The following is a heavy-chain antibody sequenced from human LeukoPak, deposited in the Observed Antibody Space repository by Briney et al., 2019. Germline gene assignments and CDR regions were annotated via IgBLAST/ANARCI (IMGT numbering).Heavy chain of an antibody. CDR1: GGSISSGDYY. V-gene: IGHV4-31*03. J-gene: IGHJ4*02. D-gene: IGHD4-17*01. CDR2: ICYSGTT. Sequence: PSQTLSLTCTVSGGSISSGDYYWSWFRQYPGKGLLEWIGYICYSGTTYYNPSLKSRLSISVDTSNNQFSLRMRSVTAADTAMYFCARKRDDGDYHIDYRGQGIPVTVSS. CDR3: ARKRDDGDYHIDY.